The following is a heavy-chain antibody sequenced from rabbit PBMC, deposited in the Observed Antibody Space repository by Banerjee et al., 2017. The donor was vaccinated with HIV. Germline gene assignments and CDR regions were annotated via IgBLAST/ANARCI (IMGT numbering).Heavy chain of an antibody. Sequence: QEQLVESGGGLVQPEGSLTLTCTASGFSFSSGYWICWVRQAPGKGLEWIGCIYAGSSGSTYYASWAKGRFTISKTSSTAVTLQMTSLTAADTATYFCARDLAGVIGWNFNLWGQGTLVTVS. CDR3: ARDLAGVIGWNFNL. J-gene: IGHJ4*01. V-gene: IGHV1S45*01. CDR1: GFSFSSGYW. CDR2: IYAGSSGST. D-gene: IGHD4-1*01.